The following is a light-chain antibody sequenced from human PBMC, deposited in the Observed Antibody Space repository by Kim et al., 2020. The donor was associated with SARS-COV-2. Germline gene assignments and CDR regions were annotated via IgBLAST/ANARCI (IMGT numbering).Light chain of an antibody. V-gene: IGLV2-14*04. Sequence: GQSIPISVTGTSIDVGGYDYVSWYQQHPGKAPKVMIYDVDKRPSGVSNRFSGTKSGNTASLTISGLQAEDEADYFCSSYTISTTWVFGGGTQLTVL. CDR1: SIDVGGYDY. CDR2: DVD. CDR3: SSYTISTTWV. J-gene: IGLJ3*02.